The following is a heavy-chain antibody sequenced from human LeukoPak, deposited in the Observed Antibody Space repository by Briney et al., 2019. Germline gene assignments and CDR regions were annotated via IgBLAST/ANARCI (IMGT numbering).Heavy chain of an antibody. D-gene: IGHD3-22*01. J-gene: IGHJ4*02. CDR3: ARCDSSGYLNYYFDY. CDR2: IYYSGST. CDR1: GGSISSYY. Sequence: PSETLSLTCTVSGGSISSYYWSWIRQPPGKGLEWIGYIYYSGSTNYNPSLKSRVTILVDSSKNQFSLKLSYVTAADTAVYYCARCDSSGYLNYYFDYWGQGTLVTVSS. V-gene: IGHV4-59*08.